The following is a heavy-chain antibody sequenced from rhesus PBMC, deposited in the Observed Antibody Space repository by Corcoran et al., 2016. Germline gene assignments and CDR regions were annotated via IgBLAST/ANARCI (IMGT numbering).Heavy chain of an antibody. D-gene: IGHD6-31*01. CDR2: IYGTGGST. CDR3: ARSGWYQGAFDF. CDR1: GGSISSSY. Sequence: QLQLQESGPGLVKPSETLSVTCAVSGGSISSSYWSWIRQAPGKGLEWFVFIYGTGGSTNYNPSLKSRVTLSVDTSKNQLSLKLSSVTTADTAVYYCARSGWYQGAFDFWGQGLRVTVSS. J-gene: IGHJ3*01. V-gene: IGHV4-169*01.